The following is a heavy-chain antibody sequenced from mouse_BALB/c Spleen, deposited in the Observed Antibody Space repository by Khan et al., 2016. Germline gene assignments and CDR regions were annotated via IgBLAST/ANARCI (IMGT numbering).Heavy chain of an antibody. CDR2: IHYSGST. CDR3: ATSSSGNWYYFYY. CDR1: GYSIPSHYS. V-gene: IGHV3-1*02. J-gene: IGHJ2*01. D-gene: IGHD3-1*01. Sequence: EVQLQESGPDLVKPSQSLSLTCTVTGYSIPSHYSWHWIRHFPGNKLEWMGYIHYSGSTNYNPSLNSRISITRDTSKNQFFLQLNSVTTEETATYDYATSSSGNWYYFYYWGQGTTLTVSS.